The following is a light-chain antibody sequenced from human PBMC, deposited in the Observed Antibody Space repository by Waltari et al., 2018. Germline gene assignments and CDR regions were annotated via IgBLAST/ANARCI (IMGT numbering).Light chain of an antibody. CDR2: GAS. Sequence: EIVLTQSPGTLSLSPGERATLSGRASQSVSSSLAWYQQNPGQAPRLLIYGASSRATGIPDRFIGSGSGTDFTLTISRLEPEDFAIYYCQQSGTSPPRYTFGQGTRLEIK. CDR1: QSVSSS. J-gene: IGKJ2*01. V-gene: IGKV3-20*01. CDR3: QQSGTSPPRYT.